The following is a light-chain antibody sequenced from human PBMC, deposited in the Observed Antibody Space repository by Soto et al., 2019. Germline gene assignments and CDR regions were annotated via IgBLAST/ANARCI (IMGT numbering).Light chain of an antibody. V-gene: IGKV2-24*01. CDR1: QSLVHSDGNTY. Sequence: DIVMTQTPLSSLVTLGQPASISCRSTQSLVHSDGNTYLSWLQQRPGRPPRLLIYEISNRVSGVPERFSCTGSGTDFTLKIRRVEAEDVGVYYCMQASQFPNTCGQGTKLEIK. CDR2: EIS. J-gene: IGKJ2*01. CDR3: MQASQFPNT.